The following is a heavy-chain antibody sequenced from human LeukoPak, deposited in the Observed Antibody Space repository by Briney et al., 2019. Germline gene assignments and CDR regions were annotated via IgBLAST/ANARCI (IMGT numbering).Heavy chain of an antibody. CDR2: ISAYNGNT. V-gene: IGHV1-18*01. J-gene: IGHJ3*02. Sequence: ASVKVSCKASGYTFTSYGISWVRQAPGQGLEWMGWISAYNGNTNYAQKLQGRVTMTTDTSTSTAYTELRSLRSDDTAVYYCAIIAVAGTVAFDIWGQGTMVTVSS. D-gene: IGHD6-19*01. CDR3: AIIAVAGTVAFDI. CDR1: GYTFTSYG.